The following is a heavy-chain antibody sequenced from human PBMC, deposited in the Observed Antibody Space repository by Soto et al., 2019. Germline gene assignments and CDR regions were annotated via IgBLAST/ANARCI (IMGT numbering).Heavy chain of an antibody. CDR3: AKSATVPAAIAY. Sequence: GASVKVSCKASGYTFTSYAMHWVRQAPGQRLEWMGWINAGNGNTKYSQKFQGRVTITRDTSASTAYMELSSLRSEDTAVYDCAKSATVPAAIAYWGQGNLVTFSS. D-gene: IGHD2-2*02. CDR2: INAGNGNT. J-gene: IGHJ4*02. V-gene: IGHV1-3*01. CDR1: GYTFTSYA.